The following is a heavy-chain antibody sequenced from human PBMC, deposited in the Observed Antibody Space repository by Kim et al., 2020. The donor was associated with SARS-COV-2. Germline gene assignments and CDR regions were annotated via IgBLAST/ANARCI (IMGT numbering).Heavy chain of an antibody. CDR3: ARDNIDWSFDY. J-gene: IGHJ4*02. D-gene: IGHD3-9*01. CDR1: GYTFTTHK. CDR2: INPIDAFT. V-gene: IGHV1-46*01. Sequence: ASVKVSCKASGYTFTTHKIHWVRQAPGQGLEWMGIINPIDAFTNYAQKFQGRVTMTTDTSTSTVNMELTSLRSEDTAVYYCARDNIDWSFDYWGQGTLVTLSS.